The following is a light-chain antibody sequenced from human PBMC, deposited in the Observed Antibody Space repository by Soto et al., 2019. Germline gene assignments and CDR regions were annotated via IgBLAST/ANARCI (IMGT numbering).Light chain of an antibody. CDR2: DAS. Sequence: EIVLTQSPATLSLSPGERATLSCRASQSVSSYFAWYQQKPGQAPRLLIYDASNRATGIPARFSGSGSGTDFTLTISSLEPEDFAVYYCQQRSNWPPYPFGQGTKLEIK. J-gene: IGKJ2*01. CDR3: QQRSNWPPYP. V-gene: IGKV3-11*01. CDR1: QSVSSY.